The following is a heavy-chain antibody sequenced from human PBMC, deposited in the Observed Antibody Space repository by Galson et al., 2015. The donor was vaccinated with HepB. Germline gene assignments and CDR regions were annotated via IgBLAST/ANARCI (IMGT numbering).Heavy chain of an antibody. Sequence: SVKVSCKVSGYTLTELSMHWVRQAPGKGLEWMGGFDPENGETIYAENFQGRVTMTEDTSTDTGYMELRSLRSDDTAVYYCATLKSGKDAFDIWGQGTLVTVSS. D-gene: IGHD3-10*01. V-gene: IGHV1-24*01. CDR2: FDPENGET. J-gene: IGHJ3*02. CDR3: ATLKSGKDAFDI. CDR1: GYTLTELS.